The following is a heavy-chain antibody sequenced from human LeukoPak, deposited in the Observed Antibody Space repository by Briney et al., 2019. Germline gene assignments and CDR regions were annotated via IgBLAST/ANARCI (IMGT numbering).Heavy chain of an antibody. CDR2: IRWNSASI. D-gene: IGHD3-10*01. CDR3: AKDIGWKVRGVIGY. Sequence: PAGSLTLSCAAYAFTYSSYEMNWVRQAPGKGLEWVSGIRWNSASIGYADSVKGRFTISRDNAKNSLYLQMNSLRAEDTALYYCAKDIGWKVRGVIGYWGQGTLVTVSS. V-gene: IGHV3-9*01. J-gene: IGHJ4*02. CDR1: AFTYSSYE.